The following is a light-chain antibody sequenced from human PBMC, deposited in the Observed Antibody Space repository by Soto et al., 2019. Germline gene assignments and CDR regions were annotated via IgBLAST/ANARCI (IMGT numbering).Light chain of an antibody. CDR2: AAS. V-gene: IGKV1-6*01. J-gene: IGKJ4*01. Sequence: AIQMTQSPSSLSASVGDRVTITCRASQGIGRDLAWYQQKPGKAPNLLIYAASTLQSGVPSRFSGSGSGTXXTXTXSSXXXXDFATYYCLQDYSNPLTFGGGTKVEIK. CDR1: QGIGRD. CDR3: LQDYSNPLT.